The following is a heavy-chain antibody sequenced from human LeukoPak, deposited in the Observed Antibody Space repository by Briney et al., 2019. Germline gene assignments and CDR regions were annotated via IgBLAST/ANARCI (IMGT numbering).Heavy chain of an antibody. V-gene: IGHV4-31*03. CDR1: GGSISSGGYY. D-gene: IGHD6-19*01. Sequence: PSETLSLTCTVSGGSISSGGYYWSWIRQHPGKGLEWIGYIYYSGSTYYNPSLKSRVTISVDTSKNQFSLKLSSVTAADTAVYYCARDAAVSGRPLSLDYWGQGTLVTVSS. J-gene: IGHJ4*02. CDR2: IYYSGST. CDR3: ARDAAVSGRPLSLDY.